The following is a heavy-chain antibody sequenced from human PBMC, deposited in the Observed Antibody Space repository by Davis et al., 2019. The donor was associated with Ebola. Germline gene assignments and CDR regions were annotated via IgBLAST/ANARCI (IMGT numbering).Heavy chain of an antibody. CDR3: AKDMIAVAGKGAYYYYGMDV. D-gene: IGHD6-19*01. V-gene: IGHV3-30*18. CDR1: GFTFSSYG. CDR2: ISYDGSNK. J-gene: IGHJ6*02. Sequence: PGGSLRLSCAASGFTFSSYGMHWVRQAPGKGLEWVAVISYDGSNKYYADSVKGRFTISRDNSKNTLYLQMNSLRAEDTAVYYCAKDMIAVAGKGAYYYYGMDVWGQGITVTVSS.